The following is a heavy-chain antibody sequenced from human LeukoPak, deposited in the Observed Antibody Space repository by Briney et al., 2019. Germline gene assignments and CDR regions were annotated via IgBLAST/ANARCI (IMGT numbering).Heavy chain of an antibody. Sequence: GGSLRLSCTASGFIVNSYAMSWVRQAPGKGLAWVSLIYSDGVTQYADSVKGRFTISRDNSKNTLYLQMNSLRDEDTAVYFCARDRAEGKTWVEFDPWGQGTLVTVSS. CDR3: ARDRAEGKTWVEFDP. CDR1: GFIVNSYA. J-gene: IGHJ5*02. V-gene: IGHV3-66*02. CDR2: IYSDGVT.